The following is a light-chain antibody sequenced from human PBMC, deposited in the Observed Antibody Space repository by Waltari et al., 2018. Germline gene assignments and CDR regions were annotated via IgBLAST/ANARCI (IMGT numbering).Light chain of an antibody. Sequence: QSALTQPGSVSGAPGQSLTISCTGTTSDVGGFAYVSWYQHYPGEAPKLILYDVANRPSGVAKRFSGSKSGSTASLTISGLQAEDEALYYCTSKTTSNTLVFGGGTKVTVL. V-gene: IGLV2-14*03. J-gene: IGLJ3*02. CDR2: DVA. CDR1: TSDVGGFAY. CDR3: TSKTTSNTLV.